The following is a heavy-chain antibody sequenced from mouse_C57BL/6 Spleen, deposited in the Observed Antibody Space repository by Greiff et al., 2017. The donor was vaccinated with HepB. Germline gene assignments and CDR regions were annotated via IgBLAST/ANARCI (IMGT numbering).Heavy chain of an antibody. CDR2: IYPGDGDT. Sequence: QVQLQQSGPELVKPGASVKISCKASGYAFSSSWMNWVKQRPGKGLEWIGRIYPGDGDTNYNGKFKGKATLTADKSSSTAYMQLSSLTSEDSAVYFCARAHGAMDYWGQGTSVTVSS. V-gene: IGHV1-82*01. D-gene: IGHD1-3*01. CDR3: ARAHGAMDY. CDR1: GYAFSSSW. J-gene: IGHJ4*01.